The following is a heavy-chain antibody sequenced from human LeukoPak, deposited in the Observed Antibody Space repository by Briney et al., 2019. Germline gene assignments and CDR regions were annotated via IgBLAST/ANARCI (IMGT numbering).Heavy chain of an antibody. CDR3: ARERTPKPYYGSGSYDRYYDH. V-gene: IGHV3-11*04. J-gene: IGHJ4*02. Sequence: GGSLRLSCAASGFSVSDYYMNWIRQSPGKGLEWISFISSSGSTIFYADPAKGRFTISRDTTKNSLSVQMNSLRADDTAIYYCARERTPKPYYGSGSYDRYYDHWGQGTLVTVSS. CDR2: ISSSGSTI. D-gene: IGHD3-10*01. CDR1: GFSVSDYY.